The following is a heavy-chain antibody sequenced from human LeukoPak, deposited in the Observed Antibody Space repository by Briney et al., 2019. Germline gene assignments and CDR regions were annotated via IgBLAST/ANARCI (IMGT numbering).Heavy chain of an antibody. CDR3: FQEEDGIRDFERGGPDY. J-gene: IGHJ4*02. V-gene: IGHV1-46*01. CDR2: INPSGGST. D-gene: IGHD3-9*01. Sequence: ASVKVSCKASGYTLTSYYMHWVRQDPGQGHQWMGIINPSGGSTSYAQKFHGRVTMTRDTSTSTVYMELSSLRSEDTAVYFFFQEEDGIRDFERGGPDYWGQGTLVTVSS. CDR1: GYTLTSYY.